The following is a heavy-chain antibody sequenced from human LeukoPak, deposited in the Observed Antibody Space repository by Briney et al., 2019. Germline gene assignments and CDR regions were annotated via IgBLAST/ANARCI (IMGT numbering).Heavy chain of an antibody. V-gene: IGHV3-64D*06. CDR3: VKGAPSYCGGGSCYRWFDP. CDR1: GFPFSSYA. J-gene: IGHJ5*02. CDR2: ISSNGGST. Sequence: GGSLRLSCSASGFPFSSYAMHWVRQAPGKGLEYVSAISSNGGSTYYADSVKGRFTISRDNSKNTLYLQMSSLRAEDTAVYYCVKGAPSYCGGGSCYRWFDPWGQGTLVTVSS. D-gene: IGHD2-15*01.